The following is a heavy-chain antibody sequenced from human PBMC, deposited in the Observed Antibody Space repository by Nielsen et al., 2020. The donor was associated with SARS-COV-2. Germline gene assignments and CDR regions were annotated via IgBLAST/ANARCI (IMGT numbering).Heavy chain of an antibody. V-gene: IGHV3-23*03. CDR1: GFTFSSYA. CDR2: IYSGGSSK. CDR3: AKDHVQNYFDY. Sequence: GESLKISCAASGFTFSSYAMSWVRQAPGKGLEWVSVIYSGGSSKYYADSVKGRFTISRDNSKNTLYLQMNSLRAEDTAVYYCAKDHVQNYFDYWGQGTLVTVSS. J-gene: IGHJ4*02.